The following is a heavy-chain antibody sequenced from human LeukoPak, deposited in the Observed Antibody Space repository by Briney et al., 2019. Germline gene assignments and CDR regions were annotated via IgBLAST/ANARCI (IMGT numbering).Heavy chain of an antibody. D-gene: IGHD5-18*01. V-gene: IGHV3-23*01. CDR3: AKDRAMVSSGRRFFDY. Sequence: GGSLRLSCAASGFTFSSYAMYWVRQAPGKVLEWVSGISGRGGSTDYADSVKGRFTISRDSSKNTLYLQMNSLRAEDTAVYYCAKDRAMVSSGRRFFDYWGQGTLVTVSS. CDR2: ISGRGGST. CDR1: GFTFSSYA. J-gene: IGHJ4*02.